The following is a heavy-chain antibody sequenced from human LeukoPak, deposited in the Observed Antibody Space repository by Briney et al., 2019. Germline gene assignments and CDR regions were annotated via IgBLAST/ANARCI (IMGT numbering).Heavy chain of an antibody. CDR3: AHRKNYYDSSVFDN. CDR1: GFSLNTRGVG. D-gene: IGHD3-22*01. J-gene: IGHJ4*02. CDR2: IYWDDDR. Sequence: SGPTLFNPPPPLTLTCTFSGFSLNTRGVGGGWIRQPPVRALEWLALIYWDDDRRYSPSLKSRLTITKDTSKNHVVLTMTNMDPVDTTTYFCAHRKNYYDSSVFDNWGQGTLVTVSS. V-gene: IGHV2-5*02.